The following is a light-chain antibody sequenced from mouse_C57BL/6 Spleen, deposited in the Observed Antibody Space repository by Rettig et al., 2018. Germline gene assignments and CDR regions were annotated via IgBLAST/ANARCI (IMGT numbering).Light chain of an antibody. Sequence: DITMTQSPSSMYASLGERVTITCKASQDINSYLSWFQQKPGKSPKTLIYRANRLVDGVPSRFSGSESGQDYSLTISSLEYEDMGIYYCLQYDEFPWTFGGGTKLEIK. CDR1: QDINSY. CDR3: LQYDEFPWT. J-gene: IGKJ1*01. V-gene: IGKV14-111*01. CDR2: RAN.